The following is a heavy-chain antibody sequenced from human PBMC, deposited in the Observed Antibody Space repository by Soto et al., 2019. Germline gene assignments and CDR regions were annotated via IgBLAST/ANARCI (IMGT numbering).Heavy chain of an antibody. CDR1: GGSISSSSYY. D-gene: IGHD1-1*01. J-gene: IGHJ6*03. CDR2: IYYSGST. V-gene: IGHV4-39*01. CDR3: ARHPSTGTDSPPYYYYMDV. Sequence: SETLSLTCTVSGGSISSSSYYWGWIRQPPGKGLEWIGSIYYSGSTYYNPSLKSRVTISVDASKNQFSLKLSSVTAADTAVYYCARHPSTGTDSPPYYYYMDVWGKGTTVTVS.